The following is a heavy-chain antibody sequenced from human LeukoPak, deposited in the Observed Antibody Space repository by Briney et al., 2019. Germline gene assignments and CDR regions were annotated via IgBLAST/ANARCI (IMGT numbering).Heavy chain of an antibody. CDR1: GGSFSGYY. D-gene: IGHD6-19*01. CDR3: ARVVAVADYYFDY. V-gene: IGHV4-34*01. J-gene: IGHJ4*02. CDR2: INHSGST. Sequence: KTSETLSLTCAVYGGSFSGYYWSWIRQPPGKGLEWIGEINHSGSTNYNPSLKSRVTISVDTSKNQFSLKLSSLTAADTAVYYCARVVAVADYYFDYWGQGTLVTVSS.